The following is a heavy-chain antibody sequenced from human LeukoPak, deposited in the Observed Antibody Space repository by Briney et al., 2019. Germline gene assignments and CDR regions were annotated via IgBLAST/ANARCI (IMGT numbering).Heavy chain of an antibody. D-gene: IGHD3-10*01. CDR1: GFTLSNYW. CDR2: NKEDGTVK. Sequence: GGSLRLSCAASGFTLSNYWMTWIRRAPGKGLEWVAHNKEDGTVKNYVESVKGRFTISRDNTRNSLFLQLNSLRAEDTAVYYCVRDRGWFHFDLWGQGTLVTVSS. J-gene: IGHJ4*02. V-gene: IGHV3-7*01. CDR3: VRDRGWFHFDL.